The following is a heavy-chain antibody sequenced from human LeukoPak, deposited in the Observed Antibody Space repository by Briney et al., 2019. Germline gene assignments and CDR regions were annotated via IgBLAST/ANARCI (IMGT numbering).Heavy chain of an antibody. CDR1: GFTFSSYG. V-gene: IGHV3-23*01. Sequence: GGSLRLSCAASGFTFSSYGMSWVRQAPGKGLEWVSAISGSGGSTYYADSVKGRFTISRDNSKNTLYLQMNSLRAEDTAVYYCAKHSSGWYLRGRFDYWGQGTLVTVSS. CDR3: AKHSSGWYLRGRFDY. J-gene: IGHJ4*02. D-gene: IGHD6-19*01. CDR2: ISGSGGST.